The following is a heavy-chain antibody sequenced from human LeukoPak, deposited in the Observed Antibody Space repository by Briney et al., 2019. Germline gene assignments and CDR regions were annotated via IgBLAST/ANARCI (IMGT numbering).Heavy chain of an antibody. CDR2: IYYSGST. Sequence: PSETLSLTCTVSGGSLSSYYWSWIRQPPGKGLEWIGYIYYSGSTNYNPSLKSRVTISVDTSKNQFSLKLSSVTAADTAVYYCARDKPYCSSTSCYGGDGFDPWGQGTLVTVSS. D-gene: IGHD2-2*01. V-gene: IGHV4-59*01. CDR1: GGSLSSYY. CDR3: ARDKPYCSSTSCYGGDGFDP. J-gene: IGHJ5*02.